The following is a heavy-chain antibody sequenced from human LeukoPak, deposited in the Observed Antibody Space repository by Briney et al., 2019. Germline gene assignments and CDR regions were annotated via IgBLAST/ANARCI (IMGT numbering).Heavy chain of an antibody. J-gene: IGHJ5*02. CDR2: IIPIFGTA. CDR3: ARATYYYDSSGYYRSWFDP. Sequence: GASVKVSCKASGGTFSSYAISWVRQAPGQGLEWMGGIIPIFGTANYAQKFQGRVTITTDESTSTAYMELSSLRSEDTAVYYCARATYYYDSSGYYRSWFDPWGQGTLVTVSS. CDR1: GGTFSSYA. V-gene: IGHV1-69*05. D-gene: IGHD3-22*01.